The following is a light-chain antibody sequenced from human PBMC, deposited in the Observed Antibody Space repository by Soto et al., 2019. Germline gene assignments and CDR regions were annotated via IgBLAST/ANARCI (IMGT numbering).Light chain of an antibody. Sequence: AIQMTQSPSSLSASVGDRVTITCRTSQDISNDLDWYQQKPGKAPKLLIYAASRLQSGVPSRFSGSGPGTDFTLTISSLQPEDFATYYCLQDYNYPRTFGQGTKVEIK. CDR3: LQDYNYPRT. CDR1: QDISND. CDR2: AAS. V-gene: IGKV1-6*01. J-gene: IGKJ1*01.